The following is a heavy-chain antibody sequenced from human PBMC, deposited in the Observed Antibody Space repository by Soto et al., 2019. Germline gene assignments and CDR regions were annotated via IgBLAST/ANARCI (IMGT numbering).Heavy chain of an antibody. D-gene: IGHD3-3*01. V-gene: IGHV4-30-4*01. CDR1: GGSISSGDYY. J-gene: IGHJ4*02. Sequence: SETLSLTCTVSGGSISSGDYYWSWIRQPPGKGLEWIGYIYYSGSTYYNPSLKSRVTISVDTSKNQFSLKLSSVTAADTAVYYCARNPITINQIDYWGQGTLVTVSS. CDR2: IYYSGST. CDR3: ARNPITINQIDY.